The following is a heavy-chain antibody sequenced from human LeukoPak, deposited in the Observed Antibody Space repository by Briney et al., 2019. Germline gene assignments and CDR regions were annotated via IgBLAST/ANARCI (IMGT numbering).Heavy chain of an antibody. J-gene: IGHJ4*02. Sequence: GGSLRLSCAASGFTFTSYSMNWVRQAPGKGLEWVSTISGGGGSTYYADSVKGRFTISRDNSKNTLYLQVNSLRAEDTAVYYCANSKEYSSGWYEYYFDYWGQGTLVTVSS. CDR2: ISGGGGST. D-gene: IGHD6-19*01. CDR3: ANSKEYSSGWYEYYFDY. V-gene: IGHV3-23*01. CDR1: GFTFTSYS.